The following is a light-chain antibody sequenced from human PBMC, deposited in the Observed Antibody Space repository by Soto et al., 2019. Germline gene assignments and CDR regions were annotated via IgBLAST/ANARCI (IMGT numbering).Light chain of an antibody. V-gene: IGLV2-14*01. Sequence: SVLTQPASVSGSPGQSITISCTGTSSDVGGYNYVSWYQQHPGKAPKLMISEVSNRPSGVSNRFSGSKSGNTASLTISGLQAEDEADYYCSSYTSSSTLYVFGTGTKVTVL. CDR2: EVS. CDR3: SSYTSSSTLYV. CDR1: SSDVGGYNY. J-gene: IGLJ1*01.